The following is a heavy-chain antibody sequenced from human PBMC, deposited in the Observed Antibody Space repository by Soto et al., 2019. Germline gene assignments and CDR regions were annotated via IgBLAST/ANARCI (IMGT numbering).Heavy chain of an antibody. V-gene: IGHV3-23*01. CDR3: AKGPFYYYYRDV. CDR2: ISGSGGRT. Sequence: EVQLLESGGGLVQPGGSLRLSCAASGFTFSSYAMSWVRQAPGKGLEWVSTISGSGGRTYYADSVRRRFTMPRDHSKNPPYPQMNCWTAEDTGVYYCAKGPFYYYYRDVWGKGTTVTFSS. CDR1: GFTFSSYA. J-gene: IGHJ6*03.